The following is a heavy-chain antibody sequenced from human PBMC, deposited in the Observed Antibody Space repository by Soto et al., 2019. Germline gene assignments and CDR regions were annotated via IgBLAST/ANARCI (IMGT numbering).Heavy chain of an antibody. CDR3: AKDRRAGGNSAFYFDF. D-gene: IGHD3-16*01. CDR1: GFKFSNYA. CDR2: ISATGGGT. Sequence: GGSLRLSCAASGFKFSNYAMSWVRQAPGKGLEWVSLISATGGGTYHADSVKGRFTISRDNSHNTLYLQVHSLTAEDTAVYYCAKDRRAGGNSAFYFDFWGQGAQVTVSS. J-gene: IGHJ4*02. V-gene: IGHV3-23*01.